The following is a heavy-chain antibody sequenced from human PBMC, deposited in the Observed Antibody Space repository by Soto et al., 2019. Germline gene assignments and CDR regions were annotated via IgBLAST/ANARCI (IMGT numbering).Heavy chain of an antibody. V-gene: IGHV3-53*01. CDR3: AMEFPPDL. J-gene: IGHJ5*02. D-gene: IGHD1-1*01. Sequence: GRSLRLSRAASGFTVSSKYMNWVRQAPGKGLEWVSITWSAGLTYYADSVRGRFTISRDISKDILFLQMNNLRAEYSTIYYCAMEFPPDLWGQGTLVTVSS. CDR1: GFTVSSKY. CDR2: TWSAGLT.